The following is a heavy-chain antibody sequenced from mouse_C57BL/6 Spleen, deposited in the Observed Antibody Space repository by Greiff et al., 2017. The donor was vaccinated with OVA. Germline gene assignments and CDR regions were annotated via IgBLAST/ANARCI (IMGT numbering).Heavy chain of an antibody. Sequence: VQLQESGPGLVAPSQSLSITCTVSGFSLTSYAISWVRQPPGKGLEWLGVIWTGGGTNYNSALKSRLSISKDNSKSQVFLKMNSLQTDDTARYYCARSPYYGSSPYGFDYWGQGTTLTVS. V-gene: IGHV2-9-1*01. CDR3: ARSPYYGSSPYGFDY. D-gene: IGHD1-1*01. J-gene: IGHJ2*01. CDR1: GFSLTSYA. CDR2: IWTGGGT.